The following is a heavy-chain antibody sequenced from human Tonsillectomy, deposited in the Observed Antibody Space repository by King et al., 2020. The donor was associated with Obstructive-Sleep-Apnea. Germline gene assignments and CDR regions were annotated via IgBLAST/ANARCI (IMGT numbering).Heavy chain of an antibody. V-gene: IGHV4-31*03. J-gene: IGHJ4*02. Sequence: MPLQESGPRLVKPSQTLSLACSVSGVSISSDGYYWSWIRLQPGKGLEWIGYIYYSGSTKYNPSLQSRVAISLDTPKNQFSLNLRSVTAADTAVYFCARVGDGYDYVWGSYHPFDYWGQGIPVTVSS. D-gene: IGHD3-16*02. CDR2: IYYSGST. CDR3: ARVGDGYDYVWGSYHPFDY. CDR1: GVSISSDGYY.